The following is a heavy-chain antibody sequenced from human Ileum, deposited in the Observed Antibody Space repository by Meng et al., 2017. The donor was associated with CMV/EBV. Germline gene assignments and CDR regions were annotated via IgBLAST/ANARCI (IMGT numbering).Heavy chain of an antibody. D-gene: IGHD3-3*02. V-gene: IGHV3-15*01. CDR3: TTVPHLDTPSMDV. CDR1: GFSFSNTC. J-gene: IGHJ6*02. CDR2: IQRNTGVGTA. Sequence: SGFSFSNTCMSWVGAARGKGLEWVGRIQRNTGVGTADYAAPVRGRFTISRDDSKNTLYLQMNNLKTEDTAVYYCTTVPHLDTPSMDVWGQGTTVTVSS.